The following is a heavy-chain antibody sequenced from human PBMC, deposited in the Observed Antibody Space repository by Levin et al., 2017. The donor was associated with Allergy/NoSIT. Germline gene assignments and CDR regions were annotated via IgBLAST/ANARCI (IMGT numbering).Heavy chain of an antibody. J-gene: IGHJ5*02. CDR2: IHYTGYT. D-gene: IGHD2-2*01. Sequence: SQTLSLTCTVSGGSISSYYWSWIRQSPGKRPEWIGYIHYTGYTNYSPSLKSRVTISLDTSKNQFSLKLTSVTATDTAVYSCARSAHVTVIPAAIFAFDPWGQGILVTVSS. CDR1: GGSISSYY. V-gene: IGHV4-59*08. CDR3: ARSAHVTVIPAAIFAFDP.